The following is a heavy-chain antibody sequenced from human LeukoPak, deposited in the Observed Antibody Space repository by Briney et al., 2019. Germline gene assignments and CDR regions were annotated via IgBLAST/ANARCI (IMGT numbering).Heavy chain of an antibody. J-gene: IGHJ4*02. D-gene: IGHD6-13*01. CDR2: ISGSGGST. CDR1: GFTFSDYY. CDR3: AKVADSSSWYTETPYYFDY. Sequence: PGGSLRLSCVASGFTFSDYYMSWVRQAPGKGLEWVSAISGSGGSTYYADSVKGRFTISRDNSENTLYLQMNSLRAEDTAVYYCAKVADSSSWYTETPYYFDYWGQGTLVTVSS. V-gene: IGHV3-23*01.